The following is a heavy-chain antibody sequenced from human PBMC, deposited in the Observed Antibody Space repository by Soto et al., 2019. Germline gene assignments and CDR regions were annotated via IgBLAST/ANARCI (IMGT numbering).Heavy chain of an antibody. CDR1: GGTFSNYA. J-gene: IGHJ5*02. CDR3: ARGGDIVLVPTDISGFDP. CDR2: IIPMFGSA. Sequence: QVQLVQSGAEVKKPGSSVKVSCKASGGTFSNYAISWVRQAPGQGLEWMGGIIPMFGSANYAQKFQGRVTITADESTITAYMELSSLRSEDTAVYYCARGGDIVLVPTDISGFDPWGQGTLVTVSS. D-gene: IGHD2-2*01. V-gene: IGHV1-69*12.